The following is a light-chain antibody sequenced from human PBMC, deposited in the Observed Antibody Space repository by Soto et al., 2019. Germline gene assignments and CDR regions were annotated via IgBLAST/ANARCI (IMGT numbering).Light chain of an antibody. V-gene: IGKV3-11*01. CDR3: QQRSNWPSIT. CDR1: QSVSSY. Sequence: EIVLTQSPATLSLSPGERATLSCRASQSVSSYLAWYQQKPGQAPRLLISDASNRATGIPVRFSGSGSGTDVTLTISSLEAEDSAVYYCQQRSNWPSITFGQGTRLEIK. J-gene: IGKJ5*01. CDR2: DAS.